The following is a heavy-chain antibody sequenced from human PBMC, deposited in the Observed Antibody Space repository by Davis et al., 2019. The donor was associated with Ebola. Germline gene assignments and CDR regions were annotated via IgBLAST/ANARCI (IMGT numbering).Heavy chain of an antibody. CDR3: ARETGTTDAFDI. Sequence: ASVKVSCKASGYTFTSYDINWVRQATGQGLEWMGWMNPNSGNTGYAQKFQGRVTMTRNTSISTAYMELSSLRSEDTAVYYCARETGTTDAFDIWGQGTMVTVSS. J-gene: IGHJ3*02. V-gene: IGHV1-8*01. CDR1: GYTFTSYD. CDR2: MNPNSGNT. D-gene: IGHD1-7*01.